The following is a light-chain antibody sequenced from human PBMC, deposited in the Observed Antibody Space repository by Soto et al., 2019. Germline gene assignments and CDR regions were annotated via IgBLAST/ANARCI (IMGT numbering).Light chain of an antibody. CDR1: QDIGNL. CDR3: QQAGSFPLT. V-gene: IGKV1-12*01. CDR2: FGS. Sequence: DIQMTQSPSSVSASVGDRVTLTCRASQDIGNLLAWYQQKPGKAPKLLIYFGSNLQTGVPSRFSGSGSGTDFTLTISSLQPEDRATYYCQQAGSFPLTFGRGTRVEIK. J-gene: IGKJ4*01.